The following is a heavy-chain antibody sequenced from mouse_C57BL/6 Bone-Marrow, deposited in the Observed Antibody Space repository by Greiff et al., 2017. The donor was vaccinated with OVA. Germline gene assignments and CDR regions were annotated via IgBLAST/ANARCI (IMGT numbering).Heavy chain of an antibody. CDR1: GYAFSSSW. J-gene: IGHJ2*01. CDR2: IYPGDGDT. CDR3: AREGGTGSPFDY. V-gene: IGHV1-82*01. Sequence: QVQLQQSGPELVKPGASVKISCKASGYAFSSSWMNWVKQRPGKGLEWIGRIYPGDGDTNYNGKFKGKATLTADKSSSTAYMQLSSLTSEDSAVYVCAREGGTGSPFDYWGQGTTLTVSS. D-gene: IGHD4-1*01.